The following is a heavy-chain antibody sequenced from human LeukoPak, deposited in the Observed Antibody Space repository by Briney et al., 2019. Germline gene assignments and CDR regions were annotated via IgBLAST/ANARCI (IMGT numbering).Heavy chain of an antibody. D-gene: IGHD6-13*01. V-gene: IGHV4-59*08. CDR3: ARVAAGIGFFQH. J-gene: IGHJ1*01. Sequence: TSETLSLTCTVSGGSISSYYWSWIQQPPGKGLEWIGYIYYSGSTNYNPSLKSRVTISVDTSKNQFSLKLSSVTAADTAVYYCARVAAGIGFFQHWGQGTLVTVSP. CDR2: IYYSGST. CDR1: GGSISSYY.